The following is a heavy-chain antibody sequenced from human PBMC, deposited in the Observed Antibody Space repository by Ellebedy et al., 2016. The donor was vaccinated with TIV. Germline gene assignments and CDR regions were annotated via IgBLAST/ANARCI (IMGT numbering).Heavy chain of an antibody. CDR1: GGSVSTTRYY. CDR2: VYYSGSP. Sequence: MPSETLSLTCSVSGGSVSTTRYYRAWIRQPPGKGLEWIGSVYYSGSPYYNPSFKSRVTLSADTSKNHFSLNLTSVTAADTAVYYCARIDSWQPIDDWGQGILVTVSS. CDR3: ARIDSWQPIDD. J-gene: IGHJ4*02. V-gene: IGHV4-39*02. D-gene: IGHD3-9*01.